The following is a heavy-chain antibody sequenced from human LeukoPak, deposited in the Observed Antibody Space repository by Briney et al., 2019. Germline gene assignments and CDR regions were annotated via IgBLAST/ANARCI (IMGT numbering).Heavy chain of an antibody. D-gene: IGHD6-19*01. CDR1: GGSISSGGYY. J-gene: IGHJ5*02. V-gene: IGHV4-31*03. CDR3: AREFLLDSSGIFDP. CDR2: IYYSGST. Sequence: PSETLSLTCTVSGGSISSGGYYWSWIRQHPGKGLEWIGYIYYSGSTYYNPSLKSRVTISVDTSKNQFSLKLSSVTAADTAVYYCAREFLLDSSGIFDPWGQGTLVTVSS.